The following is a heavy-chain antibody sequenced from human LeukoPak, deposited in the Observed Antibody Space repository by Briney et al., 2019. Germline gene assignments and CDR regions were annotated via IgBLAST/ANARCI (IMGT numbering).Heavy chain of an antibody. D-gene: IGHD6-13*01. CDR3: AKQSSSWNGVTHH. J-gene: IGHJ5*02. Sequence: GGSLRLSCSASGFTFNRFYLHWVRQAPGKGLEFVSHISSNGATTYYADSVKGRFTISRDNSKNTLYLQMNSLRAEDTAVYYCAKQSSSWNGVTHHWGQGTLVTVSS. CDR1: GFTFNRFY. V-gene: IGHV3-64*04. CDR2: ISSNGATT.